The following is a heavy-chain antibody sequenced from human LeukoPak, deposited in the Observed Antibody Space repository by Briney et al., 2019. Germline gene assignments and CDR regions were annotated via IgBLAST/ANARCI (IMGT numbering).Heavy chain of an antibody. CDR2: ISYDGSNK. V-gene: IGHV3-30-3*01. Sequence: PAGSLRLSCAASGFTFSSYAMHWVRQAPGKGLEWVAVISYDGSNKYYADSVKGRFTISRDNSKNTLYLQMNSLRAEDTAVYYCARDKGTAMVTNYYYYYGMDVWGEGTTVTVSS. CDR3: ARDKGTAMVTNYYYYYGMDV. D-gene: IGHD5-18*01. CDR1: GFTFSSYA. J-gene: IGHJ6*04.